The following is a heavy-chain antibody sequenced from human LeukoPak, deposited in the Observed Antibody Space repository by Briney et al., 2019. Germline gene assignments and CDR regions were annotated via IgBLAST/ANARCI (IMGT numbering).Heavy chain of an antibody. Sequence: PSETLSLTCTVSGGSITTTNYLWGWIRQPPGKGLEWIGSIYYSGSTFYNPSLKSRVTISVDTSKNQFSLKLTSMTAADTAVYYCARRGYNYGVDYWGQGSLVTVSA. CDR2: IYYSGST. CDR1: GGSITTTNYL. D-gene: IGHD5-18*01. J-gene: IGHJ4*02. CDR3: ARRGYNYGVDY. V-gene: IGHV4-39*01.